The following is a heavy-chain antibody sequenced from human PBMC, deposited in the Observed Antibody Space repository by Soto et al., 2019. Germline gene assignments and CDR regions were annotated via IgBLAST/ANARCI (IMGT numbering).Heavy chain of an antibody. CDR2: ILSDGSKK. CDR1: GFPFSNYA. D-gene: IGHD3-16*01. CDR3: ARGAVGDYFDY. V-gene: IGHV3-30-3*01. Sequence: ESGGGVVQPGRSLRLSCEASGFPFSNYAMHWVRQAPGKGLEWVAVILSDGSKKYHADSVKGRLTISRDNSKNTLYLQMNSLRAEDTAVYYCARGAVGDYFDYWGQGTLVTVS. J-gene: IGHJ4*02.